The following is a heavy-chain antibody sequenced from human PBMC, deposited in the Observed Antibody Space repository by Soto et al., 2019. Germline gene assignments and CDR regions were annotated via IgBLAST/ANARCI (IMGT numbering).Heavy chain of an antibody. V-gene: IGHV3-30*18. CDR3: AKALWPQGFDY. Sequence: GGSLRLSCAASGFTFSSYGMHWVRQAPGKGLEWVAVISYDGSNKYYADSVKGRFTISRDNSKNTLYLQMNSLRAEDTAVYYCAKALWPQGFDYWGQGTLVTVSS. CDR1: GFTFSSYG. J-gene: IGHJ4*02. D-gene: IGHD3-16*01. CDR2: ISYDGSNK.